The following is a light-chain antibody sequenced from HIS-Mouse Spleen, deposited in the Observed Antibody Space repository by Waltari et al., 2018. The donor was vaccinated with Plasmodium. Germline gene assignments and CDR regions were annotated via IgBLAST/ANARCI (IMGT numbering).Light chain of an antibody. CDR3: CSYAGSYTYV. CDR1: SSDVGGYNY. V-gene: IGLV2-11*01. CDR2: DVS. J-gene: IGLJ1*01. Sequence: QSALTQPRSVSGSPGQSVTISCPGTSSDVGGYNYGSWYQQHPGKAPKRMIYDVSKRPSGVPDRFSGSKSGNTASLTISGLQAEDEADYYCCSYAGSYTYVFGTGTKVTVL.